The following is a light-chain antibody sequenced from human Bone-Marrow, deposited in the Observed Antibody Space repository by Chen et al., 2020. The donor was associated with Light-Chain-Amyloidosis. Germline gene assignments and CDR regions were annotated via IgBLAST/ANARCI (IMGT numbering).Light chain of an antibody. CDR1: NIGSTS. Sequence: SYVLTQTSPVSVAPGQTATIACGGNNIGSTSVHWYQQTPGQAPLLVVYEESDRPSGIPERLSGANSGNTANLTISRVEAGDEADYYCQVWDRSSDRPVFGGGTKLTVL. CDR3: QVWDRSSDRPV. V-gene: IGLV3-21*02. CDR2: EES. J-gene: IGLJ3*02.